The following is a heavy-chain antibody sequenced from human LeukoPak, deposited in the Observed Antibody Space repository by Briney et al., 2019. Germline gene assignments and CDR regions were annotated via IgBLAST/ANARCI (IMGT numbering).Heavy chain of an antibody. V-gene: IGHV4-59*01. CDR1: GGSISSYY. CDR3: ARHGLELELPVSYYYYGMDV. J-gene: IGHJ6*02. D-gene: IGHD1-7*01. Sequence: SETLSLTCTVSGGSISSYYWSWIRQPPGKGLEWIGYIYYSGSTNYNPSLKSRVTISVDASKNQFSLKLSSVTAADTAVYYCARHGLELELPVSYYYYGMDVWGQGTTVTVSS. CDR2: IYYSGST.